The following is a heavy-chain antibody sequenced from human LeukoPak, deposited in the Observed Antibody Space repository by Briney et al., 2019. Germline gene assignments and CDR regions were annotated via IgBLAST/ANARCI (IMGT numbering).Heavy chain of an antibody. V-gene: IGHV3-7*05. CDR1: GFTLGTYL. CDR2: IKHDGSEK. Sequence: GGSLRLSCAASGFTLGTYLMAWVRQAPGKGLEWVGNIKHDGSEKNYVDSVKGQFTISRDNAKNSLYLQLNSLRAEDTAVYYCARDAVDYWGQGTLVTVSS. J-gene: IGHJ4*02. CDR3: ARDAVDY.